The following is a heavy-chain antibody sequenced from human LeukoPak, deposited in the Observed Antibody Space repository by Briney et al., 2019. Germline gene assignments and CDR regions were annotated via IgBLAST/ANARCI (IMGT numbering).Heavy chain of an antibody. CDR2: IPYDGSNR. CDR1: GFTFSTYA. CDR3: ARAEGYGGELDS. V-gene: IGHV3-30*04. J-gene: IGHJ4*02. Sequence: GGSLRLSCAASGFTFSTYAMHWVRQAPGKGLEWVAVIPYDGSNRYYADSVKGRFTISRENSKNRLYLQMNSLRAEDTAVYYCARAEGYGGELDSWGQGTLVTVSS. D-gene: IGHD4-23*01.